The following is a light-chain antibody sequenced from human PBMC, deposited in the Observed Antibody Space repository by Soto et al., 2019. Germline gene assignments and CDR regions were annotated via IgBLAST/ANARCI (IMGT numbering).Light chain of an antibody. CDR2: DAS. CDR1: QSISTW. V-gene: IGKV1-5*01. CDR3: QQYNSYWK. J-gene: IGKJ1*01. Sequence: DIQMTQSPSTLSASVGDRVTITCRASQSISTWLAWYQQKPGKAPKLLIYDASSLESGVASRFSGSGSGTEFTLTISSLQPDDFATYYCQQYNSYWKFGQGAKVDIK.